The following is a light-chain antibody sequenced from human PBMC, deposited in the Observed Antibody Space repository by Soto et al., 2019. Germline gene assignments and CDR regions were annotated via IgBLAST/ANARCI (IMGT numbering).Light chain of an antibody. CDR1: QSVSGSY. CDR3: QQYGDSPPYT. V-gene: IGKV3-20*01. CDR2: VAS. J-gene: IGKJ2*01. Sequence: DIVLTQSPGTLSLSPGERATLSCRATQSVSGSYLAWYQQKPGQAPRLLIYVASSRATGIPDRFSGSGSGTGFTLTISRLEPEDFAVYYCQQYGDSPPYTFGPGTKLEIK.